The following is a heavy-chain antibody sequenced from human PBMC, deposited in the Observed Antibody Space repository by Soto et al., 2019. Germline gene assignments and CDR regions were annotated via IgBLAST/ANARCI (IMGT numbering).Heavy chain of an antibody. V-gene: IGHV4-34*01. CDR2: INHSGST. CDR3: ARAPLGYCSGGSCPGAFDI. D-gene: IGHD2-15*01. CDR1: GGSFSGYY. Sequence: SETLSLTCAVYGGSFSGYYWSWIRQPPGKGLEWIGEINHSGSTNYNPSLKSRVTISVDTSKNQFSLKLSSVTAADTAVYYCARAPLGYCSGGSCPGAFDIWGQGTMVTVSS. J-gene: IGHJ3*02.